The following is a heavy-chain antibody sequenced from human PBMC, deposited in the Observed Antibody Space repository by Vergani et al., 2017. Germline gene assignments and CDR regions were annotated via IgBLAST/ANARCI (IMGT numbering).Heavy chain of an antibody. J-gene: IGHJ6*02. D-gene: IGHD6-19*01. V-gene: IGHV1-2*02. CDR2: INPNSGGT. Sequence: QVQLVQSGAEVKKPGASVKVSCKASGYTFTGYYMHWVRQAPGQGLEWMGWINPNSGGTNYAQKFQGRVTMSRDTSISTAYMELSRLRSDDTAVYYCARDQGGRLATDFGMDVWGQGTTVTVSS. CDR1: GYTFTGYY. CDR3: ARDQGGRLATDFGMDV.